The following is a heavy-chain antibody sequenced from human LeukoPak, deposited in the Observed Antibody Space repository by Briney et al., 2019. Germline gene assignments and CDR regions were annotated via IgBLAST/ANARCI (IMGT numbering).Heavy chain of an antibody. CDR2: ITSSSSHI. Sequence: GGSLRLSCEASGFAFNSYTITWVRQAPGKGLESVSSITSSSSHIYYADSVKGRFTISRDNAKNSLFLQMSSLRAEDTAVYYCARVTQGATTENYFYDYMDVWGKGTTVTVSS. J-gene: IGHJ6*03. D-gene: IGHD4-11*01. CDR3: ARVTQGATTENYFYDYMDV. CDR1: GFAFNSYT. V-gene: IGHV3-21*01.